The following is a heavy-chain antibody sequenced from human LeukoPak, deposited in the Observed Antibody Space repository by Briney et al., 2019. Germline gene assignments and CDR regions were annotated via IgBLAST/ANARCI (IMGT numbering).Heavy chain of an antibody. CDR1: GGSISSSSYY. D-gene: IGHD4-17*01. Sequence: SETLSLTCTVSGGSISSSSYYWGWIRQPPGKGLEWIGSIYYSGSTYYNPSLKSRVTISVDTSKNQFSLKLSSVTAADTAVYYCARRLDGDYGYYYYMDVWGKGTTVTISS. CDR3: ARRLDGDYGYYYYMDV. CDR2: IYYSGST. V-gene: IGHV4-39*07. J-gene: IGHJ6*03.